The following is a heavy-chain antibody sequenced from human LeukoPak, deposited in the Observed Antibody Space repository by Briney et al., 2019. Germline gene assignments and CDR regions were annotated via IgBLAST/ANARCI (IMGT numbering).Heavy chain of an antibody. CDR3: ARISHGDLRSPYYFDY. CDR2: IYSGGST. CDR1: GFTVSSNY. J-gene: IGHJ4*02. D-gene: IGHD4-17*01. Sequence: PGGSLRLSCAASGFTVSSNYMSWVRQAPGKGLEWVSVIYSGGSTYYADSVKGRFTISRDNSKNTLYLQMNSLRAEDTAVYYSARISHGDLRSPYYFDYWGQGTLVTVSS. V-gene: IGHV3-53*01.